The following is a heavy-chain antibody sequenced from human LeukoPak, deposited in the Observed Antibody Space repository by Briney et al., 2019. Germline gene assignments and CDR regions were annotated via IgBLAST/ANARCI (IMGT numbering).Heavy chain of an antibody. CDR3: ARDLDCSSTSCGWFDP. J-gene: IGHJ5*02. Sequence: ASVKVSCTASGYTFTSYGISWVRQAPGQGLEWMGWISAYNGNTNYAQELQGRVTMTTDTSTSTTYMELRSLRSDDTAVYYCARDLDCSSTSCGWFDPWGQGTLVTVSS. CDR1: GYTFTSYG. CDR2: ISAYNGNT. D-gene: IGHD2-2*01. V-gene: IGHV1-18*01.